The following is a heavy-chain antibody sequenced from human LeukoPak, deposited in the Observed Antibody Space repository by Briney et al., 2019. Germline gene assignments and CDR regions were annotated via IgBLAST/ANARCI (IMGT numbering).Heavy chain of an antibody. V-gene: IGHV4-59*08. CDR1: GGSISSYY. J-gene: IGHJ3*02. CDR2: IYYSGST. D-gene: IGHD5-24*01. Sequence: SSETLSLTCTVSGGSISSYYWSWTRQPPGKGLEWIGYIYYSGSTNYNPSLKSRVTISVDTSKNQFSLKLSSVTAADTAVYYCASRRRDGYNLGAFDIWGQGTMVTVSS. CDR3: ASRRRDGYNLGAFDI.